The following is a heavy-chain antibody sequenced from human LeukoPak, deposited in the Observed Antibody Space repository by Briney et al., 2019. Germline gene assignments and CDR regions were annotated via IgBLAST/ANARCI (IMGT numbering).Heavy chain of an antibody. CDR2: IYYSGST. CDR1: GGSISSNTYY. J-gene: IGHJ4*02. D-gene: IGHD6-19*01. Sequence: SETLSLTCTVSGGSISSNTYYWGWIRQPPGKGLEWIGSIYYSGSTYYNPSLKSRVTISVDTSKNQFSLKLSSVTAADTAVYYCARSRRLRLVRVYYFDYWGQGTLVTVSS. CDR3: ARSRRLRLVRVYYFDY. V-gene: IGHV4-39*07.